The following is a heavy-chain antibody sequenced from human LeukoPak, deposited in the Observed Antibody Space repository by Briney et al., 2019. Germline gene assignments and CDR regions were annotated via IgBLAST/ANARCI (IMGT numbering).Heavy chain of an antibody. Sequence: ASVKVSCKTSGYTFTGYYMHWVRQAPGQGLEWMGWINPNSGGTNYAQKFQGRVTMTRDTSISTAYMELTRLRSDDTAGYYCARYRSGWYFDLWGRGTLVTVSS. CDR1: GYTFTGYY. CDR3: ARYRSGWYFDL. D-gene: IGHD6-19*01. V-gene: IGHV1-2*02. J-gene: IGHJ2*01. CDR2: INPNSGGT.